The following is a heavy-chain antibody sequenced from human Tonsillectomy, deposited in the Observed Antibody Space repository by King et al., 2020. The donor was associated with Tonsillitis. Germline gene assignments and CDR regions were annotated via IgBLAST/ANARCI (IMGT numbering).Heavy chain of an antibody. D-gene: IGHD4-11*01. CDR2: VSGSGGST. J-gene: IGHJ4*02. V-gene: IGHV3-23*04. Sequence: VQLVESGGGSVQPGGSLRLSCAASGFTFSNYAMNWVRQAPGKGLEWVSGVSGSGGSTYYADSVKGRFTVSRDNSKSTLFLQTNSPRAEDTAVYYCAKDLMTTVTALNSAAIDHWGQGTLVTVSS. CDR1: GFTFSNYA. CDR3: AKDLMTTVTALNSAAIDH.